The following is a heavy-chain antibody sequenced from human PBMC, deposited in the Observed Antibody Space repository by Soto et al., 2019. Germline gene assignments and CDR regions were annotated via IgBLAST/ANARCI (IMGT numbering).Heavy chain of an antibody. CDR1: GFIFRDFY. Sequence: GGSLRLSCAASGFIFRDFYMSWVRQVPGKGLEWLSKISSSSSTTDYADSVKGRFTISRDNAKNSLYLQMSSLRADDTAVYYCARDRGGGSIFGGHYGMDVWGQGPTVTVSS. J-gene: IGHJ6*02. D-gene: IGHD2-15*01. CDR3: ARDRGGGSIFGGHYGMDV. V-gene: IGHV3-11*06. CDR2: ISSSSSTT.